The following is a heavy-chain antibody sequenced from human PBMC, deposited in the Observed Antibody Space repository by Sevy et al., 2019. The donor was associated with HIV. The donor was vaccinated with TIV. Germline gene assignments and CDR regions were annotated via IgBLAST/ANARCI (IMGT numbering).Heavy chain of an antibody. D-gene: IGHD5-18*01. CDR1: GFTFSSYS. CDR2: IKHDGSEK. V-gene: IGHV3-7*01. Sequence: GGSLRLSCAASGFTFSSYSMSWVRQAPGKGLEWVATIKHDGSEKYYVDSVKGRFTIFRDNAKNSLYLQMNSLRAEDTAVYYCVREGLGGFSYSFDCWGQGTLVTVSS. CDR3: VREGLGGFSYSFDC. J-gene: IGHJ4*02.